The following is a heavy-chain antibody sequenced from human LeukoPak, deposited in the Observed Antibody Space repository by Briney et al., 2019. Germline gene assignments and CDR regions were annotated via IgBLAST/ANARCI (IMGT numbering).Heavy chain of an antibody. Sequence: PGGSLRLSCAASGFTFSNSAMYWVRQAPGKGLEFVSVISTNGDRTYYADSVKGRFTISRDNSKNTLYLQMGSLRADDMAVYYCARGVAISSSGWYDPFDYWGQGALVTISS. V-gene: IGHV3-64*02. J-gene: IGHJ4*02. CDR3: ARGVAISSSGWYDPFDY. D-gene: IGHD6-19*01. CDR2: ISTNGDRT. CDR1: GFTFSNSA.